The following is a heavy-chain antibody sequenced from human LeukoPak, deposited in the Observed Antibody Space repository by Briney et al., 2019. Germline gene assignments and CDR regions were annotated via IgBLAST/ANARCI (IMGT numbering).Heavy chain of an antibody. CDR3: ARGHSAAGALNWFDP. J-gene: IGHJ5*02. D-gene: IGHD6-13*01. Sequence: SETLSLTCTVSGGSISSDYWSWIRQPPGKGLEWIGYIYYSGSTNYNPSLKSRVTISLDTSKNQFSLKPNSVTAADTAVYYCARGHSAAGALNWFDPWGQGTLVTVSS. CDR2: IYYSGST. CDR1: GGSISSDY. V-gene: IGHV4-59*01.